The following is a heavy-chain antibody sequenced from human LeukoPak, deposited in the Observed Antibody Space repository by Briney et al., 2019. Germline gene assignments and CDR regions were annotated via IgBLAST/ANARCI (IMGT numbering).Heavy chain of an antibody. V-gene: IGHV4-61*02. J-gene: IGHJ6*03. D-gene: IGHD2-2*02. CDR3: ARGGDIVVVPTAIRYYYYYMDV. CDR2: IYTSGST. Sequence: SETLSLTCTVSGGSISSGSYYWSWIRQPAGKGLEWIGRIYTSGSTNYNPSLKSRVTISVDTSKNQVSLKLSSVTAADTAVYYCARGGDIVVVPTAIRYYYYYMDVWGKGTTVTVSS. CDR1: GGSISSGSYY.